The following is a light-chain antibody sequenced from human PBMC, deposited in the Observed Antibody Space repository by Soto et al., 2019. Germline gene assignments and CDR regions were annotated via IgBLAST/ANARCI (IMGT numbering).Light chain of an antibody. J-gene: IGKJ1*01. CDR1: QGISSY. Sequence: AIRMTQSPSSFSASTGDRVTITCRASQGISSYLAWYQQKPGKAPKLLIYAASTVQSGVPSRFSGSGSGTDFTLTISCLQSEDFATYYWQQYYSYPRTFGQGTKVEIK. CDR3: QQYYSYPRT. V-gene: IGKV1-8*01. CDR2: AAS.